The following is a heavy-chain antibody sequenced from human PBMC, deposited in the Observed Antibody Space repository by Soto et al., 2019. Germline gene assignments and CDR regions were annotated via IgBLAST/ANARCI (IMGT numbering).Heavy chain of an antibody. CDR3: AKDGPYYDFWSGYYINYYYMDV. Sequence: GGSLRLSCAASGFTFSGYGMHWVRQAPGKGLEWVAVISYDGSNKYYADSVKGRFTISRDNSKNTLYLQMNSLRAEDTAVYYCAKDGPYYDFWSGYYINYYYMDVWGKGTTVTVSS. J-gene: IGHJ6*03. CDR1: GFTFSGYG. V-gene: IGHV3-30*18. D-gene: IGHD3-3*01. CDR2: ISYDGSNK.